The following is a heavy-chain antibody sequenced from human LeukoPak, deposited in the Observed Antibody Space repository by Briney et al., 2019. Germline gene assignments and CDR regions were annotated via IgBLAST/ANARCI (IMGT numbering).Heavy chain of an antibody. CDR2: ISGGKT. Sequence: PGGSLRLSCAASGFTFSSYSMNWVRQAPGKGLEWVSVISGGKTDYADSVKGRFTISRDNSKNTLYLQMNSLRAEDTAVYYCAKDKSVRYFDWLYHLPSDYWGQGTLVTVSS. V-gene: IGHV3-23*01. J-gene: IGHJ4*02. D-gene: IGHD3-9*01. CDR3: AKDKSVRYFDWLYHLPSDY. CDR1: GFTFSSYS.